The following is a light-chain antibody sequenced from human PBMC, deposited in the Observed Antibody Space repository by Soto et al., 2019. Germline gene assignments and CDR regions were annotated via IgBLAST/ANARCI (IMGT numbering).Light chain of an antibody. J-gene: IGLJ2*01. CDR2: DVS. CDR3: SSYTSSSTLDVV. Sequence: QSALTQPASVSGSPGQSITISCTGTSSDVGGYNYFSWYQQHPGKAPKLMIYDVSNRPSGVSNRFSGSKSGNTASLTISGLQAEDEADYYCSSYTSSSTLDVVFGGGTKVTVL. CDR1: SSDVGGYNY. V-gene: IGLV2-14*01.